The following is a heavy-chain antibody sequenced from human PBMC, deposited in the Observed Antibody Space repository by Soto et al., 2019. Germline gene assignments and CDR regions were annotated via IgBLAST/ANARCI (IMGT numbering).Heavy chain of an antibody. V-gene: IGHV3-21*01. J-gene: IGHJ4*02. CDR3: ARDRTRWNYFDY. CDR2: ISSSSSYI. Sequence: EVQLVESGGGLVKPGGSLRLSCAASGFTFSSYSMNWVRQAPGKGLEWVSSISSSSSYIYYADSVKGRFTISRDNAKNSLYLQMNSLRAEDTAVYYCARDRTRWNYFDYWGQGTLVTVSS. D-gene: IGHD3-16*02. CDR1: GFTFSSYS.